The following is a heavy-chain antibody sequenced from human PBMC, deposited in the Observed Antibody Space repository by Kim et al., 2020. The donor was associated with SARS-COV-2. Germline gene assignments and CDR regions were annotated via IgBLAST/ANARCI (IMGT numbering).Heavy chain of an antibody. Sequence: SETLSLTCTVSGGSISSYYWSWIRQPPGKGLEWIGYIYYSGSTNYNPSLKSRVTISVDTSKNQFSLKLSSVTAADTAVYYCARDQDYFDYWGQGTLVTVSS. CDR3: ARDQDYFDY. CDR2: IYYSGST. CDR1: GGSISSYY. J-gene: IGHJ4*02. V-gene: IGHV4-59*01.